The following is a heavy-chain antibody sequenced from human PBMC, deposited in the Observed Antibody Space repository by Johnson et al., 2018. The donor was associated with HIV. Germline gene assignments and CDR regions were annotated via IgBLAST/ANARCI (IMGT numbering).Heavy chain of an antibody. CDR1: GFTFSSYA. V-gene: IGHV3-30*04. CDR2: ISYDGSNK. D-gene: IGHD6-19*01. CDR3: ASLGYTSGWIVSDDGFDV. Sequence: QMLLVESGGGVVQPGRSLRLSCAASGFTFSSYAMHWVRQAPGKGLEWVAVISYDGSNKYYADSVKGRFPISRDNSKNTLYLQMNSLRPEDTAVYYCASLGYTSGWIVSDDGFDVWGQGTLVTVSS. J-gene: IGHJ3*01.